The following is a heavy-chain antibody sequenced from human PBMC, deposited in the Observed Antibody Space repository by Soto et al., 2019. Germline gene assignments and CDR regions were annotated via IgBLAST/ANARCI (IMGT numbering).Heavy chain of an antibody. D-gene: IGHD3-16*01. CDR3: VGSVGGGALYYGMDV. CDR1: GGTFRTYG. J-gene: IGHJ6*02. CDR2: IVPAYGKA. Sequence: QVQLEQSGAEVKKAGSSVKVSCKPSGGTFRTYGINWLRQAPGHGLEWMGGIVPAYGKADYAQGFQGRVTITADKSTTRAYMELRSLRSEATAVYYCVGSVGGGALYYGMDVWGQGTTVSVSS. V-gene: IGHV1-69*06.